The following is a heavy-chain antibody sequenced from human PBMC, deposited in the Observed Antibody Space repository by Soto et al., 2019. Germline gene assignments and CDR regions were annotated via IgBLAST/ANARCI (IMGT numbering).Heavy chain of an antibody. CDR2: ITYNGTNK. Sequence: QVQLVESGGGVVQPGGSLRLPCAASGFTFGSYGMHWVRQAPGKGLEWVAGITYNGTNKSYADSVKGRFIISRDNPKSTMYLQMDSLRAEDTATYHCAKEMTTNPFEYWGQGALVTVSS. CDR1: GFTFGSYG. V-gene: IGHV3-30*18. J-gene: IGHJ4*02. CDR3: AKEMTTNPFEY. D-gene: IGHD4-17*01.